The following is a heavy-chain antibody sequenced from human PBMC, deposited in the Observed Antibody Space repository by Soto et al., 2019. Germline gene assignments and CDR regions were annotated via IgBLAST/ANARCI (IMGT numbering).Heavy chain of an antibody. D-gene: IGHD6-13*01. CDR1: GLLLSNAW. CDR3: TTGITADQY. J-gene: IGHJ4*02. CDR2: IKSEPHGGTT. V-gene: IGHV3-15*07. Sequence: EVQLVQSGGGLVKPGESLRLPCVGHGLLLSNAWMNWVRQAPGRGLECVGRIKSEPHGGTTDDSAPVRGRFTISRDASENTLYWQMDSLETEDSANYYSTTGITADQYLGQGALVTVSS.